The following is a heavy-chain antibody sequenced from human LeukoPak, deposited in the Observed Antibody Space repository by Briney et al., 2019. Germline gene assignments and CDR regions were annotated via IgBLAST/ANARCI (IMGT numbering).Heavy chain of an antibody. Sequence: GGSLRLSCAASGFTFSSYGMHWVRQAPGKGPEWVAGISYDGSNQYYADSVKGRFTISRDNSRNTLYLHMNSLRAEDTAVYYCAKGRGVLEYYFDYWGQGTLVPVSS. J-gene: IGHJ4*02. D-gene: IGHD1-1*01. CDR3: AKGRGVLEYYFDY. CDR1: GFTFSSYG. V-gene: IGHV3-30*18. CDR2: ISYDGSNQ.